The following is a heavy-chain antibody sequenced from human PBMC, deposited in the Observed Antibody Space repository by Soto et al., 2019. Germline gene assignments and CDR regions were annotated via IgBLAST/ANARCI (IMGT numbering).Heavy chain of an antibody. J-gene: IGHJ6*03. CDR3: ARTRAGEDFWSGYYVSYYYYMDV. D-gene: IGHD3-3*01. Sequence: ASVNVSCKASGYTFTSYDINWVRQATGQGLEWMGWMNPYSGNTGYAQKFQGRVTMTRNTSISTAYMELSSLRSEDTAVYYCARTRAGEDFWSGYYVSYYYYMDVWGKGTTVTVSS. CDR1: GYTFTSYD. CDR2: MNPYSGNT. V-gene: IGHV1-8*01.